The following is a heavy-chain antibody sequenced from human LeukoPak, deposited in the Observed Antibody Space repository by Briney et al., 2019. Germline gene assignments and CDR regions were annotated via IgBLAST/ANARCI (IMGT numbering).Heavy chain of an antibody. CDR1: GYSISSSNW. CDR2: IYYSGST. J-gene: IGHJ4*02. Sequence: SETLSLTCAVSGYSISSSNWWGWIRQPPGTGLEWIGYIYYSGSTYYNPSLKNRVTMSVDTSKNQFSLKLSSVTAVDTAVYYCARKEGYQNVFDYWGQGTLVTVSS. CDR3: ARKEGYQNVFDY. D-gene: IGHD2-2*01. V-gene: IGHV4-28*01.